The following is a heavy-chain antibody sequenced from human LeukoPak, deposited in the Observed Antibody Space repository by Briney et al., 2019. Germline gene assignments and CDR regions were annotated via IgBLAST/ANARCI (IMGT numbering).Heavy chain of an antibody. V-gene: IGHV4-34*01. D-gene: IGHD5-18*01. CDR3: ASAGYSYGPDC. J-gene: IGHJ4*02. Sequence: PSETLSLTCAVYGGSFSGYYWSWIRQPPGKGLEWIGEINHSGSTNYNPSLKSRVTISVDTPKNQFSLKLSSVTAADTAVYYCASAGYSYGPDCWGQGTLVTVSS. CDR1: GGSFSGYY. CDR2: INHSGST.